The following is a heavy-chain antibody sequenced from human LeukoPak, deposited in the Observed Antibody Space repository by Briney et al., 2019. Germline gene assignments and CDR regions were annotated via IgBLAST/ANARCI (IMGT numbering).Heavy chain of an antibody. CDR2: IYYSGST. J-gene: IGHJ4*02. CDR1: GGSISSYY. CDR3: ARGSADMIIGGTYYFDY. V-gene: IGHV4-59*01. D-gene: IGHD3-22*01. Sequence: KPSETLSLTCTVSGGSISSYYWSWIRQPAGKGLEWIGYIYYSGSTNYNPSLKSRVTISVDTSKNQFSLKLSSVTAADTAVSYCARGSADMIIGGTYYFDYWGQGTLVTVSS.